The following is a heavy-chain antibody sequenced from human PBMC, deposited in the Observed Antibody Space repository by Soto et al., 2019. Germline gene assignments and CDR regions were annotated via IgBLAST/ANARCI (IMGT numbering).Heavy chain of an antibody. CDR2: LYHTGNT. Sequence: VQLQESGPGLVEPSGTLSLTCTASSGSFGSGIWWSWVLQPPGKGLEWIGELYHTGNTNYNSSLKSRLTMSVDESKNQSSLSLSSVTAADTAVYYCAGAARLSPFAFWGRGTLVTVAS. CDR1: SGSFGSGIW. CDR3: AGAARLSPFAF. J-gene: IGHJ4*02. V-gene: IGHV4-4*02. D-gene: IGHD6-6*01.